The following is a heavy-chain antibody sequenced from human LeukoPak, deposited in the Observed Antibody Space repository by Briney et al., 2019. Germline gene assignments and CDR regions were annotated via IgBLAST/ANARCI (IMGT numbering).Heavy chain of an antibody. CDR1: GFTFNTYG. D-gene: IGHD3-3*01. Sequence: GRSLRLSCAASGFTFNTYGMHWVRQAPGKGLEWVAVISYDGSNKYYVDSVKGRFTISRDNSKNTLYLQMSSLRAEDTALYYCAKEIRWRFDYWGQGTLVTVSS. CDR2: ISYDGSNK. V-gene: IGHV3-30*18. J-gene: IGHJ4*02. CDR3: AKEIRWRFDY.